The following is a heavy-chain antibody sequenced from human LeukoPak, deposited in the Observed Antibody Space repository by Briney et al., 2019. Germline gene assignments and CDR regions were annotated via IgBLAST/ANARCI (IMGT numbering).Heavy chain of an antibody. D-gene: IGHD3-22*01. J-gene: IGHJ5*02. Sequence: SVKVSCKASGGTFSSYAISWVRQAPGQGLEWMGGIIPIFGTANYAQKFQGRVTITADESTSTAYMELSSLRSEDTAVYYCARTRFYDSSGCYPSWGQGTLVTVSS. CDR2: IIPIFGTA. CDR3: ARTRFYDSSGCYPS. CDR1: GGTFSSYA. V-gene: IGHV1-69*13.